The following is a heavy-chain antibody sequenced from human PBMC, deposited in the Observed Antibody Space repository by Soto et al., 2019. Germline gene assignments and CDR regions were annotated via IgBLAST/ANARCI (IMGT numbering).Heavy chain of an antibody. CDR1: GYSFTSYW. Sequence: PVQSRKISCKGGGYSFTSYWIGWVSQMPEKGLEWMGIIYPGDSDTRDSPSFQGQVTISADKSISTAYLQWSSLKASDTAMYYCARGVGALYYCYGMDVWGQGTTVNVSS. D-gene: IGHD3-16*01. CDR2: IYPGDSDT. V-gene: IGHV5-51*01. J-gene: IGHJ6*02. CDR3: ARGVGALYYCYGMDV.